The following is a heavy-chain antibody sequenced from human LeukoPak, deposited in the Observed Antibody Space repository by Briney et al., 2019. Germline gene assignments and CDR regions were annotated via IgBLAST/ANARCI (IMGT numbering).Heavy chain of an antibody. CDR2: IYHSGST. D-gene: IGHD3-22*01. Sequence: SETLSLTCTVSGYSISSGYYWGWIRQPPGKGLEWIGSIYHSGSTYYNPSLKSRVTISVDTSKNQFSLKLSSVTAADTAVYYCASTREYYYGSSGYYYYFDYWGQGTLVTVSS. V-gene: IGHV4-38-2*02. CDR1: GYSISSGYY. J-gene: IGHJ4*02. CDR3: ASTREYYYGSSGYYYYFDY.